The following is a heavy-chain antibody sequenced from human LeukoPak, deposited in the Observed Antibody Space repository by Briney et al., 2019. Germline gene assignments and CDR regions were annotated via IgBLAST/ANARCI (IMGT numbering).Heavy chain of an antibody. V-gene: IGHV3-23*01. CDR1: GFTFSSYA. D-gene: IGHD5-18*01. CDR3: EGNSYGSVYYFGY. J-gene: IGHJ4*02. CDR2: ISSSGADT. Sequence: GGSLRLSCAASGFTFSSYAMSWVRQAPGKGLEWVSAISSSGADTFYADSVKGRFTISRDNSKNTLYLQMNSLRADDTALYYCEGNSYGSVYYFGYWGQGTLVTVSS.